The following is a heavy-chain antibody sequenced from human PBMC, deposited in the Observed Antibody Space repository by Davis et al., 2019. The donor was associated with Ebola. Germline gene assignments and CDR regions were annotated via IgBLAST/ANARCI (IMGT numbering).Heavy chain of an antibody. J-gene: IGHJ5*02. CDR1: GRSISSRRDC. CDR2: IEYREST. Sequence: MPSKTRSPTCSVFGRSISSRRDCWGWLRDPGGTGLEGSGSIEYRESTYCNPSLKSRVTISVDTSKNQFSLTLCSVTAADTAVYYCARESRYSSGWYSTWFDPWGQGTLVTVSS. D-gene: IGHD6-19*01. CDR3: ARESRYSSGWYSTWFDP. V-gene: IGHV4-39*02.